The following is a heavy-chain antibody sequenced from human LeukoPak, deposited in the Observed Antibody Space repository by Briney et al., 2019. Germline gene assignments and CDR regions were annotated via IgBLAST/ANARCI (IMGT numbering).Heavy chain of an antibody. J-gene: IGHJ4*02. D-gene: IGHD2-21*01. CDR3: VRGDWYLES. CDR1: GFNFSDSR. CDR2: INRDGTEK. Sequence: GGSLILSCATSGFNFSDSRMTWVRQAPGKGLQWVANINRDGTEKHFLDSVEGRFTISRDNAKNSLYLQTNTLRPQDTALYFCVRGDWYLESWGQGTLVTVSS. V-gene: IGHV3-7*04.